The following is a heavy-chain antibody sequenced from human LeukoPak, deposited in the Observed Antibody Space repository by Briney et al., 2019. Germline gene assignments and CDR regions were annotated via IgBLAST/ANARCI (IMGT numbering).Heavy chain of an antibody. CDR1: GFTFDDYA. CDR2: ISWNSGSI. CDR3: AICGNYYGSGSHK. Sequence: PGGSLRLSCAASGFTFDDYAMHWVRQAPGKGLEWVSGISWNSGSIGYADSVKGRFTISRDNAKNSLYLQMNSLRAEDTALYYCAICGNYYGSGSHKWGQGTLVTVSS. V-gene: IGHV3-9*01. J-gene: IGHJ4*02. D-gene: IGHD3-10*01.